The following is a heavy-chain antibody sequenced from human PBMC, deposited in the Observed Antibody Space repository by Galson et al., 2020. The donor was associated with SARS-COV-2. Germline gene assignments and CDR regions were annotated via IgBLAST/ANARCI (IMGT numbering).Heavy chain of an antibody. Sequence: TGGSLRLSCAASGFTFSTYAMTWVRQAPGKGLEWVSVIGGGDGTTYYADSVKGRFTIYRDNSKNTLYLQRKSLRADDTAVYYCARPSRGVAAPDYWGQGTLVTVTS. J-gene: IGHJ4*02. V-gene: IGHV3-23*01. CDR1: GFTFSTYA. D-gene: IGHD6-13*01. CDR3: ARPSRGVAAPDY. CDR2: IGGGDGTT.